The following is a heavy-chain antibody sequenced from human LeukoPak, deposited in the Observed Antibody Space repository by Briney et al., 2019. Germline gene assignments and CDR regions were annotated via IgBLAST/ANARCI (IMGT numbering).Heavy chain of an antibody. J-gene: IGHJ5*02. CDR2: IIPIFGTA. D-gene: IGHD6-19*01. Sequence: SVKVSFKASGGTFSSYAISWVRQAPGQGLEWMGGIIPIFGTANYAQKFQGRVTITADKSTSTAYMEMSSLRSEDTAVYYCARVDGYSSGLTSHTHNWFDPWGQGTLVTVSS. CDR1: GGTFSSYA. V-gene: IGHV1-69*06. CDR3: ARVDGYSSGLTSHTHNWFDP.